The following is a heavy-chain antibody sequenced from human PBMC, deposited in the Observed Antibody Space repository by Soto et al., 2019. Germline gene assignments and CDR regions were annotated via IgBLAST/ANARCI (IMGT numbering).Heavy chain of an antibody. J-gene: IGHJ4*02. CDR2: INHSGST. CDR3: ARSLRGIAPYY. Sequence: QVQLQQWGAGLLKPSETLSLTCAVYGGSFSGYYWSWIRQPPGKGLEWIGEINHSGSTNYNPSLKSRVTISVDTSKNQFSLKLSSVTAADTAVYYCARSLRGIAPYYWGQGTLVTVSS. CDR1: GGSFSGYY. V-gene: IGHV4-34*01. D-gene: IGHD6-13*01.